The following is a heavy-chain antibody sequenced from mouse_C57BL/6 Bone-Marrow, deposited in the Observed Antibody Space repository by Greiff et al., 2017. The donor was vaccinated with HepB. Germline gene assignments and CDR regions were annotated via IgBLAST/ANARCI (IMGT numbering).Heavy chain of an antibody. CDR1: GFNIKNTY. D-gene: IGHD1-1*01. V-gene: IGHV14-3*01. Sequence: VHVKQSVAELVRPGASVKLSCTASGFNIKNTYMHWVKQRPEQGLEWIGRIDPANGNTKYAPKFQGKATITADTSSNAAYLQLSGLTSEDTAIYYCALISTALGGYSFDYWGQGTTLTVSS. CDR2: IDPANGNT. J-gene: IGHJ2*01. CDR3: ALISTALGGYSFDY.